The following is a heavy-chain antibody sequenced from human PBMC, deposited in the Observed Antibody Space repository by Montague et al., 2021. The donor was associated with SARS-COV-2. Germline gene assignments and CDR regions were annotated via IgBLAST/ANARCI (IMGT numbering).Heavy chain of an antibody. J-gene: IGHJ2*01. CDR1: GGSISTYY. CDR3: ARDGYNAHQNYWYFDL. Sequence: SETLSLTCTVSGGSISTYYWGWIRQPPGKGLEWIGYIYYSGSTNXSPSLKSRATISVDTSKNQFSLKLSSVTAADTAVYYCARDGYNAHQNYWYFDLWGRGTLVTVSS. V-gene: IGHV4-59*12. D-gene: IGHD5-24*01. CDR2: IYYSGST.